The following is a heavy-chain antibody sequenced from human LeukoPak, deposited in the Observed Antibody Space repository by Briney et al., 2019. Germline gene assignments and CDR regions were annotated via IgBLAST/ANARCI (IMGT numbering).Heavy chain of an antibody. Sequence: SETLSLTCTVSGGSISSYYWIWMRQPPGKGLEWIGYLYYSGSTNYNPSLKSRVTISVDTSKNQFSLKLSAVTAADTAVYYCARHGDYDSSGPFDYWGQGTLVTVSS. CDR1: GGSISSYY. CDR2: LYYSGST. D-gene: IGHD3-22*01. V-gene: IGHV4-59*08. CDR3: ARHGDYDSSGPFDY. J-gene: IGHJ4*02.